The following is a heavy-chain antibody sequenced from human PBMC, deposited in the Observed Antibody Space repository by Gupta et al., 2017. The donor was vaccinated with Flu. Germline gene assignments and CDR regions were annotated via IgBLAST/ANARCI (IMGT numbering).Heavy chain of an antibody. D-gene: IGHD3-16*02. Sequence: YGLSGVRQDQRKGLEWGPAMSGRGGCMYYAEAVTGRFTISREKSNKKSELQINSLSAEATAVYYCTRDHGTSGLIGYYFELWVQVTLVTVSS. J-gene: IGHJ4*03. CDR1: YG. CDR3: TRDHGTSGLIGYYFEL. V-gene: IGHV3-23*01. CDR2: MSGRGGCM.